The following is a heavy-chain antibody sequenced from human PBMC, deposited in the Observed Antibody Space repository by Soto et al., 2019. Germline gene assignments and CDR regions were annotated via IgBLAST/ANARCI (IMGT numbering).Heavy chain of an antibody. Sequence: GGSLRLSCAASGFTFDDYAMHWVRQAPGKGLEWVSGISWNSGSIGYADSVKRRFTISRDNAKNSLYLQMNSLRAEDTALYYCAKGREGWLQSTFDYWGQGTLVTVSS. J-gene: IGHJ4*02. CDR1: GFTFDDYA. CDR2: ISWNSGSI. V-gene: IGHV3-9*01. CDR3: AKGREGWLQSTFDY. D-gene: IGHD5-12*01.